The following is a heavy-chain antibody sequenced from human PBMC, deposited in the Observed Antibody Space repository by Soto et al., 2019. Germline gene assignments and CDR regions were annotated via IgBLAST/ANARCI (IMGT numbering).Heavy chain of an antibody. J-gene: IGHJ4*02. V-gene: IGHV4-59*01. CDR2: IYHSGTT. CDR1: GGSINTYS. Sequence: SETLSLTCTVPGGSINTYSWGWIRQPPGKGLEWITYIYHSGTTKYNPSLRSRVTISLDMSKNQFSLRLNSVTAADTAVYYCARVPHLVVFDFWGQGT. CDR3: ARVPHLVVFDF. D-gene: IGHD2-21*01.